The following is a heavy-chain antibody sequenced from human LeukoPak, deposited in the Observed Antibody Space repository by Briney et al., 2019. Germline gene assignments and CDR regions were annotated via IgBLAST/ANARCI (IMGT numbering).Heavy chain of an antibody. V-gene: IGHV3-64*01. J-gene: IGHJ6*02. CDR3: ARDPGASPSYYYNAMDV. CDR2: ISSNGGST. Sequence: GGSLRLSCPVSGVRFSDCYIRGVRQAPGKGLEYVSAISSNGGSTYYANSVKGRFTISRDNSKNTLYLQMGSLRAEDMAVYYCARDPGASPSYYYNAMDVWGQGTTVTVSS. CDR1: GVRFSDCY. D-gene: IGHD1-26*01.